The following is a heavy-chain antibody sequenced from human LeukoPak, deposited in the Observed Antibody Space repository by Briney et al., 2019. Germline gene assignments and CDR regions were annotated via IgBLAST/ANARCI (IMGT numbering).Heavy chain of an antibody. V-gene: IGHV3-33*01. CDR2: IWYDGSNK. Sequence: GGSLRLSCAASGFTFSSYGMHWVRQAPGKGLEWVAVIWYDGSNKYYADSVKGRFTISRDNSKNTLYLQMNSLRAEDTAVYYCARAEDSWSSRPENDAFDIWGQGTMVTVSS. CDR3: ARAEDSWSSRPENDAFDI. CDR1: GFTFSSYG. D-gene: IGHD6-6*01. J-gene: IGHJ3*02.